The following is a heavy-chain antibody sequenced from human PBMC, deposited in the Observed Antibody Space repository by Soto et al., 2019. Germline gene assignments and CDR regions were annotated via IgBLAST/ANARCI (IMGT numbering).Heavy chain of an antibody. D-gene: IGHD3-22*01. CDR1: GGSISSSNW. CDR3: AGGYDSSSPFDY. J-gene: IGHJ4*02. Sequence: QVHLQESGPGLVKPSGTLSLTCAVSGGSISSSNWWSWVRQPPGKGLEWIGKIYHSDSTNFNPSLKSRVTMSIDKSKNQFSLKLVSVTAADTAIYYCAGGYDSSSPFDYWGQGTLVTVSS. CDR2: IYHSDST. V-gene: IGHV4-4*02.